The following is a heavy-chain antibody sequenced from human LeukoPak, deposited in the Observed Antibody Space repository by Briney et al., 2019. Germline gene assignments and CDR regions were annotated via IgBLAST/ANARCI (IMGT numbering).Heavy chain of an antibody. Sequence: SETLSLTCAVYGGSFSGYYWSWIRQPPGKGLEWIGEINHSGSTNYNPSLKSRVTISVDTSKNQFSLKLSSVTAADTAVYYCARGGGSPIYTIDYWGQGTLVTVSS. V-gene: IGHV4-34*01. CDR3: ARGGGSPIYTIDY. CDR2: INHSGST. D-gene: IGHD2-2*02. CDR1: GGSFSGYY. J-gene: IGHJ4*02.